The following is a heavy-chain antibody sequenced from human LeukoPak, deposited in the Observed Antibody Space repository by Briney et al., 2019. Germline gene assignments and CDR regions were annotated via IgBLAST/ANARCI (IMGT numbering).Heavy chain of an antibody. CDR3: ARKTRWLPHPFDY. V-gene: IGHV3-74*01. D-gene: IGHD5-24*01. J-gene: IGHJ4*02. CDR2: INGDGSST. Sequence: GGSLRLSCEASGFTFRSYWMHWVRQAPGKGLVWVSRINGDGSSTSYADSVKGRFTISRDNAKNSLYLQMNSLRAEDTAVYYCARKTRWLPHPFDYWGQGTLVTVSS. CDR1: GFTFRSYW.